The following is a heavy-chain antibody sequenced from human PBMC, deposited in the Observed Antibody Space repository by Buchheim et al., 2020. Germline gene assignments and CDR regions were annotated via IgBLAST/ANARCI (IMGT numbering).Heavy chain of an antibody. CDR3: ARTTLTSIRMDV. D-gene: IGHD4-17*01. CDR1: GASISNYY. CDR2: IYYSGDT. V-gene: IGHV4-59*01. J-gene: IGHJ6*02. Sequence: QVQLQESGPGLVKPSETLSLTCTVSGASISNYYWSWIRQPPGRGPEWIGYIYYSGDTNYDPSLRSRVTISLATSKNQFSLKLTSVTSADTALYYCARTTLTSIRMDVWGQGTT.